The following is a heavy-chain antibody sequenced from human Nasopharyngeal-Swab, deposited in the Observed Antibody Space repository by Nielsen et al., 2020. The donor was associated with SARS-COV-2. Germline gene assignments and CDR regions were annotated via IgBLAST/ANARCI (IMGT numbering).Heavy chain of an antibody. CDR1: GYTFTSYG. J-gene: IGHJ6*02. Sequence: ASVKVSCKAPGYTFTSYGISWVRQAPGQGLEWMGWISAYNGNTNYAQKLQGRVTMTTDTSTSTAYMELRSLRSDDTAVYYCARVGATLFYYYGMDVWGQGTTVTVSS. CDR2: ISAYNGNT. D-gene: IGHD1-26*01. CDR3: ARVGATLFYYYGMDV. V-gene: IGHV1-18*01.